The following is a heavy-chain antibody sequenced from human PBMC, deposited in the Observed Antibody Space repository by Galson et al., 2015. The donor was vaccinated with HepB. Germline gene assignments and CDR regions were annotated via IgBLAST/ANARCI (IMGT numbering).Heavy chain of an antibody. D-gene: IGHD6-19*01. CDR3: TRLQSSAFGL. CDR1: GSRFDSHF. V-gene: IGHV3-7*03. J-gene: IGHJ3*01. Sequence: SLRLSCAASGSRFDSHFMAWVRQTPVKGLEWVADINQGGGANFYLDSVKGRFTISRDNAKNSVYLQMSRLTAEDTAVYYCTRLQSSAFGLWGQGTMVTVS. CDR2: INQGGGAN.